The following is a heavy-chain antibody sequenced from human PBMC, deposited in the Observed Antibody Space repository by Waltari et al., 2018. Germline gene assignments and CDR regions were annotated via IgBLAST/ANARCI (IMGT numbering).Heavy chain of an antibody. CDR1: GFTFSSYG. CDR3: ARAMDTAMVLYYYYGMDV. J-gene: IGHJ6*02. CDR2: IWYDGSNK. D-gene: IGHD5-18*01. Sequence: QVQLVESGGGVVQPGRSLRLSCAASGFTFSSYGMTWVRQAPGKGLEWVAVIWYDGSNKYYADSVKGRFTISRDNSKNTLYLQMNSLRAEDTAVYYCARAMDTAMVLYYYYGMDVWGQGTTVTVSS. V-gene: IGHV3-33*01.